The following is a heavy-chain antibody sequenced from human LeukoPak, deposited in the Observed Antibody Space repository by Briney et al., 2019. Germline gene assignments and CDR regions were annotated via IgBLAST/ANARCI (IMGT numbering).Heavy chain of an antibody. CDR3: ARYSSGWYYFDY. J-gene: IGHJ4*02. V-gene: IGHV1-2*02. Sequence: ASVNVSCKASGYTFTGYYMHWVRQAPGQGLDWMGWINPNSGGTNYAQKFQGRVTMTRHTSISTAYMELSRLRSDDTAVYYCARYSSGWYYFDYWGQGTLVTVSS. CDR2: INPNSGGT. CDR1: GYTFTGYY. D-gene: IGHD6-19*01.